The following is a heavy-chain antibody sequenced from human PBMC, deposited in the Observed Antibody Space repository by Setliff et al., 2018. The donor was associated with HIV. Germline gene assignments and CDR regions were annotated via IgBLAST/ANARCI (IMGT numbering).Heavy chain of an antibody. CDR1: GFHFSSYC. CDR2: IRQDGSDK. CDR3: ARAEGAAGGGYSLGSFDY. J-gene: IGHJ4*02. Sequence: PGGSLRLSCAASGFHFSSYCMSWVRRAPGKGLEWVANIRQDGSDKYYVDSVKGRFTISRDNAKNSLYLQMNSLRAEDTAVYYCARAEGAAGGGYSLGSFDYWGQGAPVTVSS. D-gene: IGHD5-18*01. V-gene: IGHV3-7*01.